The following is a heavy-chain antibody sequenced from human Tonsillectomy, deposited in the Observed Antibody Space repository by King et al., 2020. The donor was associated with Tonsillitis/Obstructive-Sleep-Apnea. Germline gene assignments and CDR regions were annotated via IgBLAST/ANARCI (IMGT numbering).Heavy chain of an antibody. Sequence: VQLQQWGAGLLKPSETLSLTCAVYGGSFSGYYWSWIRQPPGKGLEWSGEINHSGSTNYNTSLKSGVTISADTSKNQFSLKLSSVTPADTAVYYCARAPFYSYEILTGYLNWFDPWGQGSLVTVSS. J-gene: IGHJ5*02. CDR1: GGSFSGYY. CDR3: ARAPFYSYEILTGYLNWFDP. CDR2: INHSGST. D-gene: IGHD3-9*01. V-gene: IGHV4-34*01.